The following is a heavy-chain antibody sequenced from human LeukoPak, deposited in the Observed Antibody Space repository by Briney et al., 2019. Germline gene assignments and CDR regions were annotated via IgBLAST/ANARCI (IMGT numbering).Heavy chain of an antibody. D-gene: IGHD4-17*01. CDR3: AKEDYGDIYWYFDL. CDR2: ISGSGVST. V-gene: IGHV3-23*01. Sequence: GGSLRPSCAASGFTFSSYAMSWVRQAPGKGLEWVSAISGSGVSTYYADSVKGPFTISRDNSKNTLYLQMNSLRAEDTAVYYCAKEDYGDIYWYFDLWGRGTLVTVSS. CDR1: GFTFSSYA. J-gene: IGHJ2*01.